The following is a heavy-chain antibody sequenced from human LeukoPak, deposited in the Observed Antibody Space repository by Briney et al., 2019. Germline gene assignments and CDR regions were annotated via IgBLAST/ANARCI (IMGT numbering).Heavy chain of an antibody. J-gene: IGHJ4*02. CDR2: ISPDGSSA. CDR3: ARVSFCPRCHFDY. V-gene: IGHV3-74*03. Sequence: PGGSLRLSCAASGFSFSSYWMHWVRQAPGKGLVWVARISPDGSSALSADSVRGRFTISRDNADNTLYLQLHSLRAEDTAVYYCARVSFCPRCHFDYWGQGTLVTVSS. CDR1: GFSFSSYW. D-gene: IGHD2/OR15-2a*01.